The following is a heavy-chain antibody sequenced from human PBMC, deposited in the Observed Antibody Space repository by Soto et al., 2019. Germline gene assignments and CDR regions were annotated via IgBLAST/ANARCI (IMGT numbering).Heavy chain of an antibody. CDR1: GFTFSSYA. CDR2: ISGSGGST. CDR3: AKDLYDILTAYDD. J-gene: IGHJ4*02. D-gene: IGHD3-9*01. Sequence: SLRLSCAGSGFTFSSYAMNWVRQGPGKGLEWVSVISGSGGSTYYADSVKGRFTISRDNSKNTLYLQMNSLRAEDTAVYYCAKDLYDILTAYDDWGQRTPVTVSS. V-gene: IGHV3-23*01.